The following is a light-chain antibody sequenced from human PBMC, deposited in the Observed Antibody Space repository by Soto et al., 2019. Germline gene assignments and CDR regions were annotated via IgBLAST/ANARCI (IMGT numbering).Light chain of an antibody. Sequence: IVLTQSPCTLSLSPGERATLSCRASQSVSGSRLAWYQQKPGQAPRLLIYGASNRATGIPDRFSGGGSGTDFTLTISRLAPEDFALYYCQHYDTSPITFGQGTRLEI. CDR2: GAS. J-gene: IGKJ5*01. CDR1: QSVSGSR. CDR3: QHYDTSPIT. V-gene: IGKV3-20*01.